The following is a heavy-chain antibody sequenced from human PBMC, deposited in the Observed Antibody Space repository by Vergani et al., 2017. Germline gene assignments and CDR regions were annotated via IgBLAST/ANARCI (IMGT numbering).Heavy chain of an antibody. D-gene: IGHD6-19*01. CDR1: GYTFTGYY. V-gene: IGHV1-2*04. CDR2: INPNSGGT. Sequence: QVQLVQSGAEVKKPGASVKVSCKASGYTFTGYYMHWVRQPPGQGLEWMGWINPNSGGTNYAQKFQGWVTMTRDTSISRAYMELSRLRSDDTAVYYWARGDGASLGLVHYYYGMDVWGQGTTVTVSS. J-gene: IGHJ6*02. CDR3: ARGDGASLGLVHYYYGMDV.